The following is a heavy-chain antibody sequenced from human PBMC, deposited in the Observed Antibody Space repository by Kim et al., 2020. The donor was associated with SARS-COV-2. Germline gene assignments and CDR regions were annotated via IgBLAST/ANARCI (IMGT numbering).Heavy chain of an antibody. CDR1: GFTFRNYA. D-gene: IGHD3-3*01. CDR3: AKGWAYYDFSLDS. V-gene: IGHV3-23*01. J-gene: IGHJ4*02. Sequence: GGSLRLSCAASGFTFRNYAMSWVRQAPGKGLEWVSAISGSGAKTYYADSVKGRFTISRDNSKNTLYVQVSSLRAEDTAIYYCAKGWAYYDFSLDSWGQGTLVTVSS. CDR2: ISGSGAKT.